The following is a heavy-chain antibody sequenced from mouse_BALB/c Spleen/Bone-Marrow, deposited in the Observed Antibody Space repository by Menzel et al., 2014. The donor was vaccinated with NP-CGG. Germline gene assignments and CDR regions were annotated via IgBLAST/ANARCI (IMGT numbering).Heavy chain of an antibody. CDR1: GFSLTGYG. D-gene: IGHD1-1*01. CDR3: ARSFTTVVATPFDY. J-gene: IGHJ2*01. CDR2: IWGDGST. Sequence: VQRVESGPGLVAPSQSLSITCTVSGFSLTGYGVNWVRQPPGKGLEWPGMIWGDGSTDYNSVLKSRLNISKDNSKSQVFLKMNSLQTDDTARYNCARSFTTVVATPFDYWGQGTTLTVSS. V-gene: IGHV2-6-7*01.